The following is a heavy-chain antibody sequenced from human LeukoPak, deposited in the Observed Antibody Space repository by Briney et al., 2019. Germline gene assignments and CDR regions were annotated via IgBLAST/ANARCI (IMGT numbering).Heavy chain of an antibody. V-gene: IGHV3-11*01. CDR3: ARPKYSSSWQIFDY. CDR2: ISSSGNTI. D-gene: IGHD6-13*01. Sequence: KPGGSLRLSCAASGFTFSDYYMSWIRQAPGKGLEWVSYISSSGNTIYYADSVKGRFTISRGNAKNSLYLQMNSLRAEDTAVYYCARPKYSSSWQIFDYWGQGTLVTASS. J-gene: IGHJ4*02. CDR1: GFTFSDYY.